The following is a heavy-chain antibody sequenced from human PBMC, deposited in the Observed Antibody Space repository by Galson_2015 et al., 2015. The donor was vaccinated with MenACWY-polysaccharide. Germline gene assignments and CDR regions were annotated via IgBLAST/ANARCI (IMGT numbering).Heavy chain of an antibody. V-gene: IGHV3-48*03. CDR1: GFTFSSYA. CDR3: GRVSGHFDYYESGDLKQGPSDM. D-gene: IGHD3-16*01. Sequence: SLRLSCAASGFTFSSYALHWVRQAPGKGLEWVSFISYSSNTVYYADSVKGRFTISRDNSGNSLYLLMNNLRAEDTAVYYCGRVSGHFDYYESGDLKQGPSDMWGRGTMVTVSS. J-gene: IGHJ3*02. CDR2: ISYSSNTV.